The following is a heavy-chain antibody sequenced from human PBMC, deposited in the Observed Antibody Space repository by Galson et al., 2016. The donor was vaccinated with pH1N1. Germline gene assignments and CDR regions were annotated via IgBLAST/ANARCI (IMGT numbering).Heavy chain of an antibody. CDR1: RYSFANYW. V-gene: IGHV5-51*01. CDR2: IYPGDSET. J-gene: IGHJ4*02. Sequence: QSGAEVKKPGQSLKISCQGSRYSFANYWIGWVRQKPGKGLEWMGIIYPGDSETRYTPPFQGQVIISADKSNNIAYLQWSSLKASDTAGYYCARLVTFGRGGHCQTAYLDHWGQGTLVTVSP. D-gene: IGHD2-21*02. CDR3: ARLVTFGRGGHCQTAYLDH.